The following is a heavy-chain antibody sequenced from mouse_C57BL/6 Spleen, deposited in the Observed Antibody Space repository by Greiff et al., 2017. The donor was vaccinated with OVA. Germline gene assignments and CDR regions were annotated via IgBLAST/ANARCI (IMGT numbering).Heavy chain of an antibody. J-gene: IGHJ2*01. Sequence: EVKLVESGPGLVKPSQSLSLTCSVTGYSITSGYYWNWIRQFPGNKLEWMGYISYDGSNNYNPSLKNRISITRDTSKNQFFLKLNSVTTEDTATYYCARDMDFYFDYWGQGTTLTVSS. D-gene: IGHD1-1*02. CDR2: ISYDGSN. CDR1: GYSITSGYY. CDR3: ARDMDFYFDY. V-gene: IGHV3-6*01.